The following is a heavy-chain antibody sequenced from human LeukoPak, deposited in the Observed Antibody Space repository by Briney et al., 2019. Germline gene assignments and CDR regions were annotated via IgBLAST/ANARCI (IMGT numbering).Heavy chain of an antibody. CDR2: IRYDGSNK. Sequence: GGSLRLSCAASGFTFSSYGMHWVRQAPGKGLEWVAFIRYDGSNKYYADSVKGRFTISRDNSKNTLYLQMNSLRAEDTAVYYCEKDLGVVPGSFDYWGQGTLVTVSS. V-gene: IGHV3-30*02. D-gene: IGHD2-2*01. CDR1: GFTFSSYG. CDR3: EKDLGVVPGSFDY. J-gene: IGHJ4*02.